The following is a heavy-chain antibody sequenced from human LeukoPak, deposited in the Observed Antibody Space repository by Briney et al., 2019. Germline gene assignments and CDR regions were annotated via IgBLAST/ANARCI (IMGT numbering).Heavy chain of an antibody. J-gene: IGHJ4*02. CDR1: GGSFSSSSYY. CDR3: ARRAASAGYFDY. CDR2: ISYSGST. V-gene: IGHV4-39*02. D-gene: IGHD6-13*01. Sequence: SETLSLTCSVSGGSFSSSSYYWGWIRQPPGKGLEWIGSISYSGSTFYNPSLKSRVTISVDTSKNHFSLKLSSVTAADTALYYCARRAASAGYFDYWGQGTLVTVSS.